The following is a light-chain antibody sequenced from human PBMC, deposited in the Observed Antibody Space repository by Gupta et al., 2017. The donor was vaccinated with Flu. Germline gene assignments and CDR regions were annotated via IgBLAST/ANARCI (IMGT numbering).Light chain of an antibody. Sequence: NFMLTQPRSVSESPGKTVIISCARSSGSIASNYVQWYQQRPGSFPTTVIYEDDQRPSGVPDRFSGSTYSSSTSASLTISGLRAEDESYYYCQSYDNNNQVFGGGTKLTVL. J-gene: IGLJ2*01. CDR3: QSYDNNNQV. CDR2: EDD. V-gene: IGLV6-57*01. CDR1: SGSIASNY.